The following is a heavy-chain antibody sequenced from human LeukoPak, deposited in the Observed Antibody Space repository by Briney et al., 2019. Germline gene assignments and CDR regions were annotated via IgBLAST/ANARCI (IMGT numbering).Heavy chain of an antibody. V-gene: IGHV4-38-2*02. J-gene: IGHJ3*01. Sequence: SETLSLICSVSGYSISSGYYWGWIRQPPGKGLEWIGSIYHSGNTYYNSSLKSRVSISVDTSKIQFSLRLSSVTAADTAVYYCARAITLADAVDFWGQGTMVTVSS. CDR3: ARAITLADAVDF. CDR2: IYHSGNT. CDR1: GYSISSGYY. D-gene: IGHD3-16*01.